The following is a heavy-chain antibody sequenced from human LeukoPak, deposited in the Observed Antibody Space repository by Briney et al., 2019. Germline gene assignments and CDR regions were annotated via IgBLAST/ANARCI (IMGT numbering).Heavy chain of an antibody. Sequence: SVKVSCKASGGTFSSYAISWVRQAPGQGLEWMGGIIPIFGTANYAQKFQGRVTITTDESTSTAYMELSSLRSEDTAVYYCAKDAFSYNGVYDAFDIWGQGTMVTVSS. CDR1: GGTFSSYA. J-gene: IGHJ3*02. CDR3: AKDAFSYNGVYDAFDI. D-gene: IGHD3-3*01. CDR2: IIPIFGTA. V-gene: IGHV1-69*05.